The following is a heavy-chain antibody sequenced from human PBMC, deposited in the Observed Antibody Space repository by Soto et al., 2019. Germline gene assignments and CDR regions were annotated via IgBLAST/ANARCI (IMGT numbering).Heavy chain of an antibody. CDR1: GFTFSSYE. CDR2: ISSSGSTI. V-gene: IGHV3-48*03. J-gene: IGHJ4*02. Sequence: PVGSVRLSCAASGFTFSSYEMNWVRQAPGKGLEWVSYISSSGSTIYYADSVKGRFTISRDNAKNSLYLQMNSLRAEDTAVYYCARDDVVGATSFDYWGQGTLVTVSS. D-gene: IGHD1-26*01. CDR3: ARDDVVGATSFDY.